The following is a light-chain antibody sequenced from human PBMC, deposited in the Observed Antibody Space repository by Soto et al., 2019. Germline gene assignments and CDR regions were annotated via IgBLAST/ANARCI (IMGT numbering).Light chain of an antibody. CDR3: AAWDDSLNGVV. V-gene: IGLV1-44*01. Sequence: QSLLTQPPSASGTPGQRVTISCSGSSSNIGSNTVNWYQQLPGTAPKLLIYSNNQRPSGVPDRVSGSKSGTSASLAISGLQSEDEADYYCAAWDDSLNGVVFGGGTKLTVL. CDR2: SNN. CDR1: SSNIGSNT. J-gene: IGLJ2*01.